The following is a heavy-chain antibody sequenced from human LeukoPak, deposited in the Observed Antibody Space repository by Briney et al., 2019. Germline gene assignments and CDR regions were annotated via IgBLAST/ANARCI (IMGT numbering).Heavy chain of an antibody. Sequence: PGGSLRLSCAASGFTFSSYSMNWVRQAPGKGLEWVSYISAGSSSIYYADSVKGRFTISRDNAKSSLYLQMNSLRDDDTAVYYCAQSSGSLGRFDLWGQGTLVTVSS. J-gene: IGHJ4*02. CDR3: AQSSGSLGRFDL. CDR1: GFTFSSYS. D-gene: IGHD1-26*01. CDR2: ISAGSSSI. V-gene: IGHV3-48*02.